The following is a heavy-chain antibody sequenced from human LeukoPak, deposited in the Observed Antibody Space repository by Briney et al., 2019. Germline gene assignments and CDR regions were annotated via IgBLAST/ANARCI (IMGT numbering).Heavy chain of an antibody. V-gene: IGHV1-69*01. CDR1: GGTFSSYA. CDR3: ARAFRYHLSYFDY. J-gene: IGHJ4*02. CDR2: IIPIFGTA. Sequence: SVKVSCKASGGTFSSYAISWLRQAPGQGLEWMGGIIPIFGTANYAQKFQGRVTITADESTSTAYMELSSLRSEDTAVYYCARAFRYHLSYFDYWGQGTLVTVSS. D-gene: IGHD2-2*01.